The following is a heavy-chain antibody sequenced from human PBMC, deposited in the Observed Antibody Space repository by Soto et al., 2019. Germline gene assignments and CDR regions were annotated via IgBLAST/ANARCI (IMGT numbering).Heavy chain of an antibody. Sequence: SETLSLTCAVYGGSFSGYYWGWIGEPPGKGLEWIGEINHSGSTNYNPSLKSRVTISVDTSKNQFSLKLSSVTAADMAVCYCAREDVVLSAQSAVAIWGQGTMVPGS. V-gene: IGHV4-34*01. D-gene: IGHD2-21*01. J-gene: IGHJ3*02. CDR2: INHSGST. CDR3: AREDVVLSAQSAVAI. CDR1: GGSFSGYY.